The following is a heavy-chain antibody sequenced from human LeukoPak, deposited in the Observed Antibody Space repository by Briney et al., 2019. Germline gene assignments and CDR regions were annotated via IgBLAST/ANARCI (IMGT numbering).Heavy chain of an antibody. J-gene: IGHJ6*03. Sequence: GASVKDSCKASGYTFTAYYMHWVRQAPGQALEWIGWINPNSGGTNYAQKFQSRVTMTRDTSISTAYMELSRLRSDDTAVYYCARELGAYMDVWGKGTTVTVSS. CDR1: GYTFTAYY. CDR2: INPNSGGT. V-gene: IGHV1-2*02. D-gene: IGHD3-16*01. CDR3: ARELGAYMDV.